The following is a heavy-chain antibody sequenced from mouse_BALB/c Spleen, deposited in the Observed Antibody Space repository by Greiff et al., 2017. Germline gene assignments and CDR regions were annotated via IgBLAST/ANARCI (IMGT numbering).Heavy chain of an antibody. CDR3: ARDTGDFYYYAMDY. V-gene: IGHV5-9-4*01. J-gene: IGHJ4*01. Sequence: DVHLVESGGGLVKPGGSLKLSCAASGFTFSSYAMSWVRQSPEKRLEWVAEISSGGSYTYYPDTVTGRFTISRDNAKNTLYLEMSSLRSEDTAMYYCARDTGDFYYYAMDYWGQGTSVTVSS. D-gene: IGHD3-1*01. CDR1: GFTFSSYA. CDR2: ISSGGSYT.